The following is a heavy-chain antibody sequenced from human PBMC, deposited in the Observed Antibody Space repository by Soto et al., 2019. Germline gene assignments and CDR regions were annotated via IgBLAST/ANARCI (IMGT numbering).Heavy chain of an antibody. CDR3: ATGPLGYCTNGVRYLGWFDP. Sequence: GASVKVSCKVSGYTLTELSMHWVRQAPGKGLEWMGGFDPEDGETIYAQKFQGRVTMTEDTSTDTAYMELSSLRSEDTAVYYCATGPLGYCTNGVRYLGWFDPWRQGTLVTVSS. D-gene: IGHD2-8*01. J-gene: IGHJ5*02. CDR1: GYTLTELS. CDR2: FDPEDGET. V-gene: IGHV1-24*01.